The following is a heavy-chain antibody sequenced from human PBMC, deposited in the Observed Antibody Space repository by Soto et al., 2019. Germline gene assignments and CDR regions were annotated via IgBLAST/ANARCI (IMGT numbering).Heavy chain of an antibody. CDR2: IKSKTDGGTR. J-gene: IGHJ6*02. D-gene: IGHD1-26*01. V-gene: IGHV3-15*01. Sequence: EVQLVESGGGLVKPGGSLRLSCAASGFTFSNAWMSWVRQVPGKGLEWVGRIKSKTDGGTRDYAAPEKGRFTISREDSKKTLYLQMNSLKAEDTGVYYCTRGSYQGNYYYYGMDVWGQGTTVTVSS. CDR1: GFTFSNAW. CDR3: TRGSYQGNYYYYGMDV.